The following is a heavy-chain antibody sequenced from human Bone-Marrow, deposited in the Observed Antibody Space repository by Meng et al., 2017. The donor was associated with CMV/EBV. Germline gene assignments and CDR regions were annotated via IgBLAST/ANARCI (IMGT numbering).Heavy chain of an antibody. Sequence: FTFSNYNMNWVRQAPGKGLEWVSYISASSTFVYYADTMKGRFTISRDNSKSSLYVQMINLRAEDTAVYYCTRDASRVYDVLTGYSDYWGQGTLVTVSS. D-gene: IGHD3-9*01. CDR1: FTFSNYN. CDR2: ISASSTFV. V-gene: IGHV3-21*01. CDR3: TRDASRVYDVLTGYSDY. J-gene: IGHJ4*02.